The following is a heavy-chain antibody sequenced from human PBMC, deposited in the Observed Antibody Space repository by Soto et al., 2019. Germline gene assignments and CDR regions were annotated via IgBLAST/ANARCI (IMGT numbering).Heavy chain of an antibody. Sequence: GGSLRLSCAASGFTFSSYAMSWVRQAPGKGLEWVSAISGSGGSTYYADSVKGRFTISRDNSKNTLYLQMNSLRAEDMAVYYCAKVTIFGVVITYYMDVWGKGTTVTVSS. CDR2: ISGSGGST. V-gene: IGHV3-23*01. D-gene: IGHD3-3*01. CDR3: AKVTIFGVVITYYMDV. CDR1: GFTFSSYA. J-gene: IGHJ6*03.